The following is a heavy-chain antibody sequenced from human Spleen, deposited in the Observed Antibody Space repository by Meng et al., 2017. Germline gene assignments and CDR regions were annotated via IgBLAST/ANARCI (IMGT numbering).Heavy chain of an antibody. V-gene: IGHV4-34*01. J-gene: IGHJ5*02. Sequence: QGQLQQWGAGLLKPAETMSRTCAVYSGSYWNWIRHPPGKGLEWIGEINHSGSTNYNPSLKSRVTISIDTSKYQSSLKLSSVTAADTAVYYCARGSVPSARGFNWFDPWGQGTLVTVSS. CDR2: INHSGST. CDR3: ARGSVPSARGFNWFDP. CDR1: SGSY. D-gene: IGHD2-2*01.